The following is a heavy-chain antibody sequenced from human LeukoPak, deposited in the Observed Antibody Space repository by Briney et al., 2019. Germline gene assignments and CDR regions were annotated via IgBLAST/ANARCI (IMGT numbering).Heavy chain of an antibody. J-gene: IGHJ3*02. CDR2: IIPIFGTA. CDR3: ARVELHGGVTNRRAGSAFDI. Sequence: GASVKVSCKASGYTFTSYDINWVRQAPGQGLEWMGGIIPIFGTANYAQKFQGRVTITADESTSTAYMELSSLRSEDTAVYYCARVELHGGVTNRRAGSAFDIWGQGTMVTVSS. V-gene: IGHV1-69*13. CDR1: GYTFTSYD. D-gene: IGHD2-8*02.